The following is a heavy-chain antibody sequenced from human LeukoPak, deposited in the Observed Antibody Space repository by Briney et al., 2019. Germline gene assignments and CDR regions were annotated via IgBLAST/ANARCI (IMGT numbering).Heavy chain of an antibody. J-gene: IGHJ6*04. V-gene: IGHV4-34*01. Sequence: SETLSLTCAVYGGSFSGYYWSWIRQPPGKGLEWIGEINHSGSTNYNPSLKSRVTISVDTSKNQFSLKLSSVTPADTAVYYCARVFLFMVPSRRYYGMDVWGKGTTVSVPS. CDR2: INHSGST. CDR1: GGSFSGYY. D-gene: IGHD3-10*01. CDR3: ARVFLFMVPSRRYYGMDV.